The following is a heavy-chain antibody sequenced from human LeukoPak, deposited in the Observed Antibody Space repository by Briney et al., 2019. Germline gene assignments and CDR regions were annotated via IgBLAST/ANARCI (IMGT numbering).Heavy chain of an antibody. J-gene: IGHJ4*02. CDR2: ISGSGGST. Sequence: GGPLRLSCVVSGITLSNYGMSWVRQAPGKGLEWVAGISGSGGSTNYADSVTGRFTISRDHPKNTLDLQMNSLRAEDTAVYFCAKRGVVIRVILVGFHKEAYYFDSWGQGALVTVSS. CDR3: AKRGVVIRVILVGFHKEAYYFDS. D-gene: IGHD3-22*01. CDR1: GITLSNYG. V-gene: IGHV3-23*01.